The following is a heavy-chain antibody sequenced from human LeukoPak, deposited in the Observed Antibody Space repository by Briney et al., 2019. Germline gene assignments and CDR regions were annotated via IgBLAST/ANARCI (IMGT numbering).Heavy chain of an antibody. Sequence: GGSLRLSCAASGFTFSTYSLNWVRQAPGRGLEWISYISDSGATKHYADSVRGRFTISRDNAKNSLYLQMDSLRDEDTAVYYCARTPRGYSYGYGFDYWGQGILVTVSS. CDR3: ARTPRGYSYGYGFDY. D-gene: IGHD5-18*01. CDR2: ISDSGATK. J-gene: IGHJ4*02. V-gene: IGHV3-48*02. CDR1: GFTFSTYS.